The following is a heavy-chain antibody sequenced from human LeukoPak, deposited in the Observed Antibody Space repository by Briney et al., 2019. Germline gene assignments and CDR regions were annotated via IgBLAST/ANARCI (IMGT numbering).Heavy chain of an antibody. D-gene: IGHD3-22*01. CDR1: GGSISGYY. CDR3: ARSARHYYDSSSNTNRYFDY. J-gene: IGHJ4*02. Sequence: SETLSLTCTVSGGSISGYYWSWIRQPPGKGLEWIGYIYYSGSTNYNPSLKSRVTISVDTSKNQFSLKLSSVTAADTAVYYCARSARHYYDSSSNTNRYFDYWGQGTLVTVSS. CDR2: IYYSGST. V-gene: IGHV4-59*01.